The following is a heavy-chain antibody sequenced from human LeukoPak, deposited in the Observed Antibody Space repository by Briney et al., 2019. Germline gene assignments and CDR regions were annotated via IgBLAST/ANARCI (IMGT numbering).Heavy chain of an antibody. D-gene: IGHD1-26*01. V-gene: IGHV4-4*07. J-gene: IGHJ5*02. CDR3: ARPLGAARYNWFDP. CDR2: IYTSGST. Sequence: SETLSLTCTVSGGSISSYYWSWIRQPAGKGLEWIGRIYTSGSTNYNPSLKSRVTMSVDTSKNQFSLKLSSVTAADTAVYYCARPLGAARYNWFDPWGQGTLVTVSS. CDR1: GGSISSYY.